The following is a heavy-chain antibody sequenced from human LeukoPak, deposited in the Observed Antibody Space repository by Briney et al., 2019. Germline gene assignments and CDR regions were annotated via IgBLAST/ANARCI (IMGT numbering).Heavy chain of an antibody. CDR1: GGSISSSNW. D-gene: IGHD3-10*01. CDR2: IYYSGST. J-gene: IGHJ4*02. Sequence: PSGTLSLTCAVSGGSISSSNWWSWVRQPPGKGLEWIGSIYYSGSTYYNPSLKSRVTISVDTSKNQFSLKLSSVTAADTAVYYCARHDYGSGSYVDYWGQGTLVTVSS. CDR3: ARHDYGSGSYVDY. V-gene: IGHV4-4*02.